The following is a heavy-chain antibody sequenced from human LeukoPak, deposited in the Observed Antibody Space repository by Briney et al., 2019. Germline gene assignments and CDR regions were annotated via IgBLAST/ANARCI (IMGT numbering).Heavy chain of an antibody. J-gene: IGHJ5*02. D-gene: IGHD5-24*01. CDR1: GFTFSRYA. CDR3: VKQFVDV. CDR2: ISYDANIGSNK. V-gene: IGHV3-30-3*02. Sequence: GRSLRLSCATSGFTFSRYAMHWVRQAPGKGLEWVALISYDANIGSNKYYADSVKGRFTISRDNSRNTLYLQMITLRAEDTAVYFCVKQFVDVWGQGTLVTVSS.